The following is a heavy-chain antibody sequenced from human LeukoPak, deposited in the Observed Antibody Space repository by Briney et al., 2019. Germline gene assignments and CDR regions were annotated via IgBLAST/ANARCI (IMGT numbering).Heavy chain of an antibody. J-gene: IGHJ4*02. CDR3: ARHRAYSSSSPFDY. CDR1: GGSISSSSYY. D-gene: IGHD6-6*01. CDR2: IYYTGST. V-gene: IGHV4-61*05. Sequence: SETLSLTCTVSGGSISSSSYYWSWIRQPPGKGMEWIVYIYYTGSTNYNPSLKSRVTIFVDTSKNQFSLRLSSVTAADTAVYYCARHRAYSSSSPFDYWGQGTLVTVSS.